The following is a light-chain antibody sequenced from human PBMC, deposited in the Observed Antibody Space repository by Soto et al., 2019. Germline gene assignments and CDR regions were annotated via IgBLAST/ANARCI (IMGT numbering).Light chain of an antibody. J-gene: IGKJ1*01. CDR2: GAS. Sequence: EIVLTQSPGTLSLSPGERATLSCRASQSVSSSYLAWYQQKPGQAPRLLIYGASSRATGIPDRFSGSGSGTDCTLTISRLEPEDFAVYYCLQYGNSPQTFGQGTKVEIK. CDR3: LQYGNSPQT. CDR1: QSVSSSY. V-gene: IGKV3-20*01.